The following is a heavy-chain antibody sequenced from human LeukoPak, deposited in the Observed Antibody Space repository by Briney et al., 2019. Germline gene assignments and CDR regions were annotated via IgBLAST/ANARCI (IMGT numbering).Heavy chain of an antibody. CDR3: ARDLFFYDSSGYHDAFDI. Sequence: ASVKVSCKASGYTFTGYYMHWVRQAPGQGLEWMGWISPNSGATNYAQKFQARVTMTGDTSISTAYMEPSSLRSDDTAVYYCARDLFFYDSSGYHDAFDIWGQGSTVSVSS. CDR2: ISPNSGAT. J-gene: IGHJ3*02. CDR1: GYTFTGYY. D-gene: IGHD3-22*01. V-gene: IGHV1-2*02.